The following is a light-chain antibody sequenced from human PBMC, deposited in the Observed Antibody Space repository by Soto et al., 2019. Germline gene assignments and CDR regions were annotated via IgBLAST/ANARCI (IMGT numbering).Light chain of an antibody. V-gene: IGLV2-8*01. Sequence: QSALTQPPSASGSPGQSVTISCTGTSSDVGAYNYVSWYQQPPGKAPKLILYEVNQRPSGVPDRFSGSKSGNTASLTVSGLQAEDEADYYCSSFVASNNLRVFGTGTKV. CDR1: SSDVGAYNY. J-gene: IGLJ1*01. CDR3: SSFVASNNLRV. CDR2: EVN.